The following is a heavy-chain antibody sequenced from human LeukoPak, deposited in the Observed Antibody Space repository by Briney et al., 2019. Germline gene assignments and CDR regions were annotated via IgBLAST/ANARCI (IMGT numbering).Heavy chain of an antibody. J-gene: IGHJ4*02. Sequence: ASVTVSCKASGYTFTTYGISWVRQAPGQGLEWMGWISAYNGNTDYVQKLQGRVTMTTDTSTSTAYMELRSLRSDDTAVYYCARDNDIAAAGTSHYFDYWGQGTLVTVSS. CDR1: GYTFTTYG. D-gene: IGHD6-13*01. CDR3: ARDNDIAAAGTSHYFDY. V-gene: IGHV1-18*01. CDR2: ISAYNGNT.